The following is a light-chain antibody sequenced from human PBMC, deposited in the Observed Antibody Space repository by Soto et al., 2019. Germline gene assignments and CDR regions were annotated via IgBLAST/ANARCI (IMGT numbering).Light chain of an antibody. J-gene: IGKJ1*01. V-gene: IGKV3-20*01. Sequence: IVMTQSPATLSVSPWERATLSCRASQSVSSTYLAWYRQKPGQAPRLLIYGASSRATGIPDRFSGSGSGTDFTLIISRLEPEDFAVYYCQQYAGSPWTFGQGTKVDIK. CDR3: QQYAGSPWT. CDR1: QSVSSTY. CDR2: GAS.